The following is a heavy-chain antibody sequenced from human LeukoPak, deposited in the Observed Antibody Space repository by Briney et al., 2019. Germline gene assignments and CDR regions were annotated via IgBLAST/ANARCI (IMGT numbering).Heavy chain of an antibody. CDR1: GFTFSSYS. J-gene: IGHJ2*01. V-gene: IGHV3-21*01. CDR2: ISSSSRFI. CDR3: ARAVYCSGGGCFWYFDL. Sequence: GGSLRLSCAASGFTFSSYSMNWVRQAPGKGLEWVSLISSSSRFIYYGDSVKGRFTISRDNAKKSLYLQMNSLRAEDTAVYYCARAVYCSGGGCFWYFDLWGRGTLVTVSS. D-gene: IGHD2-15*01.